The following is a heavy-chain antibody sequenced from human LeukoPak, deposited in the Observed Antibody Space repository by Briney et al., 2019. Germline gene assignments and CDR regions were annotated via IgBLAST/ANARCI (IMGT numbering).Heavy chain of an antibody. CDR3: ARDLRYYYDSSGWFDP. V-gene: IGHV1-46*01. CDR1: GYTFTSYY. D-gene: IGHD3-22*01. J-gene: IGHJ5*02. Sequence: ASVKVSCKASGYTFTSYYMHWVRQAPGQGLEWMGIINPSGGSTSYAQKFQGRVTMTRDMSTSTVYMELSSLRSEDTAVYYCARDLRYYYDSSGWFDPWGQGTLVTVSS. CDR2: INPSGGST.